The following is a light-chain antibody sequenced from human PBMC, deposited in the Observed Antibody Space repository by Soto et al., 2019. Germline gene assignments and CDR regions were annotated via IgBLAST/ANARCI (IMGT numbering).Light chain of an antibody. Sequence: EIVLTQSPGTLSLSPGERATLSCRASQSVSSSSLAWYQQKPGQAPRLLIYGASRRATGIPDRFSGSGSGTDFTLTISRLEPEDFANYYCQQYDTYFRYTFGQGTKLDIK. J-gene: IGKJ2*01. CDR2: GAS. V-gene: IGKV3-20*01. CDR3: QQYDTYFRYT. CDR1: QSVSSSS.